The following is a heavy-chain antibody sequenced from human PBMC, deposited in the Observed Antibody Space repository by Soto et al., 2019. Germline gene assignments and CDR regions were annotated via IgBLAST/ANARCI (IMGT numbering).Heavy chain of an antibody. J-gene: IGHJ6*02. CDR1: HYTFTSYC. Sequence: ASVKVSCKESHYTFTSYCINWVRQATGQGLEWMGWMNPNSGNTGYAQKFQGRVTMTRNTSISTAYMELSSLRSEDTAVYYCARSYYDFWSGYYTSDYYYYGMGVWGQGTTVTVSS. D-gene: IGHD3-3*01. CDR3: ARSYYDFWSGYYTSDYYYYGMGV. CDR2: MNPNSGNT. V-gene: IGHV1-8*02.